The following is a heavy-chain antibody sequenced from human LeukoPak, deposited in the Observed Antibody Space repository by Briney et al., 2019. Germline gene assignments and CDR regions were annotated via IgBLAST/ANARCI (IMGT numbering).Heavy chain of an antibody. Sequence: GRSLRLSCAASGFTFSSYGMHWVRQAPGKGLEWVAVIWYDGSNKYYADSVKGRFTISRDSSKNTLYLQMNSLRVEDTAMYYCARSGSGWFDYWGQGTLVTVSS. J-gene: IGHJ4*02. D-gene: IGHD6-19*01. V-gene: IGHV3-33*01. CDR1: GFTFSSYG. CDR2: IWYDGSNK. CDR3: ARSGSGWFDY.